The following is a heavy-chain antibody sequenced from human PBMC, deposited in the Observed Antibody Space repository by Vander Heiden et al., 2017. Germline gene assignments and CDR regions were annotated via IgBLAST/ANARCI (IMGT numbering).Heavy chain of an antibody. D-gene: IGHD4-17*01. CDR1: GFTFTDSA. CDR3: TRDAGDYNWLDP. CDR2: TGTKDETYAT. Sequence: EVRLVESGGGLVQPGGSLTLSCAASGFTFTDSAIHGVSQPSGKGLEWVGLTGTKDETYATSYAASVRGRFTIFRDHSDNTAYLQMNSLKTEDTAVYYCTRDAGDYNWLDPWGQGTLVTVSS. J-gene: IGHJ5*02. V-gene: IGHV3-73*02.